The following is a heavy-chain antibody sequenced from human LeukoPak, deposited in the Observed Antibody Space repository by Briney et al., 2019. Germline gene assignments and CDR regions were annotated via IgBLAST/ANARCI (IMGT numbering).Heavy chain of an antibody. J-gene: IGHJ6*02. Sequence: GGSLRLSCAASGFTFSSYAMHWVRQAPGKGLEWVAVISYDGSNKYYADSVKGRFTISRDNSKNTLCLQMSSLRAEDTAVYYCARVYYYDSSGYLGGMDVWGQGTTVTVSS. V-gene: IGHV3-30-3*01. CDR2: ISYDGSNK. D-gene: IGHD3-22*01. CDR1: GFTFSSYA. CDR3: ARVYYYDSSGYLGGMDV.